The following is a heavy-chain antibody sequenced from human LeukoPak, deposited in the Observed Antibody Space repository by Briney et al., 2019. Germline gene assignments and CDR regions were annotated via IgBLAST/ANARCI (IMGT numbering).Heavy chain of an antibody. V-gene: IGHV3-30*04. J-gene: IGHJ4*02. D-gene: IGHD3-9*01. CDR2: ISYDGSNK. CDR1: GFTFSSYA. Sequence: GGSLRLSCAASGFTFSSYAMHWVRQAPGKGLEWVAVISYDGSNKYYADSVKGRFTISRDNSKNTLYLQMNSLRAEDTAVYYCARDSIGENYDILTGYYTGGFDYWGQGTLATVSS. CDR3: ARDSIGENYDILTGYYTGGFDY.